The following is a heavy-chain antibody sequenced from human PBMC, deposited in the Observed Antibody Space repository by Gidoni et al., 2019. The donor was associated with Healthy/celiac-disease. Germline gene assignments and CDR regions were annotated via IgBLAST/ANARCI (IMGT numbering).Heavy chain of an antibody. D-gene: IGHD6-19*01. V-gene: IGHV3-9*01. CDR3: AKDITPTGGWFNWYFDL. J-gene: IGHJ2*01. CDR2: ISWNSGSI. CDR1: GSTFDDYA. Sequence: EVQLAESGGGLVQPGGSLRLSCAASGSTFDDYAMHWVRQAPGKGLEWVAGISWNSGSIGYADSVKGRFTISRDNAKNSLYLQMNSLRAEDTALYYCAKDITPTGGWFNWYFDLWGRGTLVTVSS.